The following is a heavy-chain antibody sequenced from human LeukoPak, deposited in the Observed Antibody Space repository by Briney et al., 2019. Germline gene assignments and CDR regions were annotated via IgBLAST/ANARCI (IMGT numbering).Heavy chain of an antibody. Sequence: GGSLRLSCAASGFIFDDYGVSWVRQVPGKGLEWVSGINWNGDSTSYGESVKGRVTISRDNAKNSLYLQIKSLRAEDTALYHCVRVDGNGYTAAYRFDPWGQGTLVTVSP. CDR1: GFIFDDYG. CDR2: INWNGDST. CDR3: VRVDGNGYTAAYRFDP. J-gene: IGHJ5*02. D-gene: IGHD5-24*01. V-gene: IGHV3-20*01.